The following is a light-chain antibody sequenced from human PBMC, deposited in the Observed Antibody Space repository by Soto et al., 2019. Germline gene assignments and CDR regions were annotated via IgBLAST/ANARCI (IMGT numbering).Light chain of an antibody. J-gene: IGKJ1*01. Sequence: DIQMTQSPSSLSASIGDRVTITCRASRSIGTYLNWYQLKPGKAPKFLIYAASSLQSGVPSRFSGSGCETDFTLTISSLQPEDFATYYCQQSYSTSVTFGQGTKVEIK. CDR2: AAS. CDR1: RSIGTY. V-gene: IGKV1-39*01. CDR3: QQSYSTSVT.